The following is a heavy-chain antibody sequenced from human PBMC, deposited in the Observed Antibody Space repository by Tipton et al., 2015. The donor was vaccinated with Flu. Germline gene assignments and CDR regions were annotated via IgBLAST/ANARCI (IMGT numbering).Heavy chain of an antibody. Sequence: AGLVKPSETLSLTCAVYGGSFSGYYWSWIRQPPGKGLEWIGEINHSGSTNYNPSLKSRVTISVDTSKNQFSLKLSSVTAADTAVYYCASASGYALGFFGYWGQGTLVTVSS. CDR2: INHSGST. V-gene: IGHV4-34*01. CDR1: GGSFSGYY. D-gene: IGHD5-12*01. CDR3: ASASGYALGFFGY. J-gene: IGHJ4*02.